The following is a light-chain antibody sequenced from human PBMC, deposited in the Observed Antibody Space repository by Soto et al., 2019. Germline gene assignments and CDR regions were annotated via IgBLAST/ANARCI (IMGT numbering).Light chain of an antibody. J-gene: IGKJ2*01. CDR2: WAS. CDR3: QQYESTPPT. V-gene: IGKV4-1*01. CDR1: QSVLYSSNHKNY. Sequence: DIVMTQSTDSLAVSLGERATINCKSSQSVLYSSNHKNYLAWYQQIPGQPPKLLIYWASTRESGVPDRFSGSGSGTDFTLTITSLQAEDVAVYYCQQYESTPPTFGQGTKLEIK.